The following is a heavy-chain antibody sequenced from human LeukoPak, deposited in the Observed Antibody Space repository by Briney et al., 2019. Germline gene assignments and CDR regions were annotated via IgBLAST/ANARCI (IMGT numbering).Heavy chain of an antibody. CDR2: ISYDGSNK. CDR3: ARADYYGSGSYYTALTDY. Sequence: GGSLRLSCAASGFTFSSYAMHWVRQAPGKGLEWVAVISYDGSNKYYADSVKDRFTISRDNSKNTLYLQMNSLRAEDTAVYYCARADYYGSGSYYTALTDYWGQGTLVTVSS. CDR1: GFTFSSYA. J-gene: IGHJ4*02. D-gene: IGHD3-10*01. V-gene: IGHV3-30-3*01.